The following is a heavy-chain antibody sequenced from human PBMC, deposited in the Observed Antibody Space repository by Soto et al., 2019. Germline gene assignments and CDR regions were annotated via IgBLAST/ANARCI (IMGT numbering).Heavy chain of an antibody. V-gene: IGHV4-34*01. Sequence: SETLSLTCAVYGGSFSGYYWSWIRQPPGKGLEWIGEINHSGSTNYNPSLKSRVTISVDTSKNQFSLKLSSVTAADTAVYYCARVRHSIGLRVYYYYGMDVWGQGTTVTVSS. CDR3: ARVRHSIGLRVYYYYGMDV. J-gene: IGHJ6*02. D-gene: IGHD6-19*01. CDR1: GGSFSGYY. CDR2: INHSGST.